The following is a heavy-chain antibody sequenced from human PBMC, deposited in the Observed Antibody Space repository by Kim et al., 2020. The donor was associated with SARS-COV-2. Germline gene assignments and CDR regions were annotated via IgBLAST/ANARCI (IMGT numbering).Heavy chain of an antibody. CDR3: AREDGTSSFAGWEGAAY. Sequence: ASVKVSCKASGYTFTSYGISWVRQAPGQGLEWMGWISAYNGNTNYAQKLQGRVTMTTDTSTSTAYMELRSLRSDDTAVYYCAREDGTSSFAGWEGAAYWGQGTLVTVSS. CDR2: ISAYNGNT. D-gene: IGHD6-13*01. J-gene: IGHJ4*02. V-gene: IGHV1-18*04. CDR1: GYTFTSYG.